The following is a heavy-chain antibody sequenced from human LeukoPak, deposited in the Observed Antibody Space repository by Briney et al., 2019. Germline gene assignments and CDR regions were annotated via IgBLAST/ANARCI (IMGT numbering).Heavy chain of an antibody. CDR2: IYYSGST. CDR3: ARLGPTGVVTY. CDR1: GGSISSSSYY. V-gene: IGHV4-39*01. J-gene: IGHJ4*02. Sequence: PSETLSPTCTVSGGSISSSSYYWGWIRQPPGKGLEWIGSIYYSGSTYYNPSLKSRVTISVDTSKNQFSLKLSSVTAADTAVYYCARLGPTGVVTYWGQGTLVTVSS. D-gene: IGHD3-3*01.